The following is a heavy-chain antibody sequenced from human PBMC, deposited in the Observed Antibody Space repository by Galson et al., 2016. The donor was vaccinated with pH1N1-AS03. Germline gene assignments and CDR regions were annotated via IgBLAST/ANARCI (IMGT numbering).Heavy chain of an antibody. J-gene: IGHJ4*02. CDR3: ARGTREGKSDFDY. V-gene: IGHV4-61*02. D-gene: IGHD1-26*01. Sequence: TLSLTCTVSGGSISGGSYYWSWIRQTAGEGLEWIGRMHVSGSTDNNPSLQSRVSISMDTSKNQISLDLYSVTAADTAIYYCARGTREGKSDFDYWGQGTLVTVSS. CDR2: MHVSGST. CDR1: GGSISGGSYY.